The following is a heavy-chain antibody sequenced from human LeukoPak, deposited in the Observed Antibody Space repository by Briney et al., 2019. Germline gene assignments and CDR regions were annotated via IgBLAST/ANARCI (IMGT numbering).Heavy chain of an antibody. J-gene: IGHJ5*02. CDR2: INHSGST. Sequence: SETLSLTCAVYGGSFSGYYWSWIRQPPGKGLEWIGEINHSGSTNYNPSLKSRVTISVDTSKNQFSLKLSSVTAADTAVYYCARRYGSGSYNWFDPWGQGTLVTVPS. CDR3: ARRYGSGSYNWFDP. V-gene: IGHV4-34*01. CDR1: GGSFSGYY. D-gene: IGHD3-10*01.